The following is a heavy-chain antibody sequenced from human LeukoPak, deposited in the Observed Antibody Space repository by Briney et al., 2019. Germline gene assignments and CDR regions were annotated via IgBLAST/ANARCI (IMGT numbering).Heavy chain of an antibody. Sequence: SETLSLTCTVSGGSLSSYYWSWIRQPPGKGLEWIGYIYYSGSTNYNPSLKSRVTISVDKSKNQFSLKLSSVTAADTGVYYCARGYNWNYPDYWGQGTLVSVSS. CDR2: IYYSGST. V-gene: IGHV4-59*01. J-gene: IGHJ4*02. CDR3: ARGYNWNYPDY. CDR1: GGSLSSYY. D-gene: IGHD1-20*01.